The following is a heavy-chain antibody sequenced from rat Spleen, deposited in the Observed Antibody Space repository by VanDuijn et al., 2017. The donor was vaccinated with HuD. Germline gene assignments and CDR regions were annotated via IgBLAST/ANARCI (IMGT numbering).Heavy chain of an antibody. CDR1: GFTFSNYD. CDR3: ARHGRGETTYYYVMDA. D-gene: IGHD4-3*01. CDR2: INTGGGST. V-gene: IGHV5S23*01. Sequence: EVQLVESGGGLVQPGRSLKLSCAASGFTFSNYDMAWVRQAPTKGLEWVASINTGGGSTYYRDSVKGRFTISRDNAKSTLYLQMDSLRSEDTATYYCARHGRGETTYYYVMDAWGQGASVTVSS. J-gene: IGHJ4*01.